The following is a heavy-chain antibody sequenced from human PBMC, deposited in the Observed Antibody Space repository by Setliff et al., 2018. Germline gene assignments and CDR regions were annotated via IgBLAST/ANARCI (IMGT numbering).Heavy chain of an antibody. Sequence: GGSLRLSCAASGFTFSSFWMAWVRQSPGRGLEWVANINQDGSGKFYVDSVKGRFTTSRDNSKNTLSLQMSSLRTEDTAIYFCAKPQVELRWGFESWGQGTLVTVSS. CDR1: GFTFSSFW. CDR3: AKPQVELRWGFES. J-gene: IGHJ4*02. D-gene: IGHD3-16*01. V-gene: IGHV3-7*03. CDR2: INQDGSGK.